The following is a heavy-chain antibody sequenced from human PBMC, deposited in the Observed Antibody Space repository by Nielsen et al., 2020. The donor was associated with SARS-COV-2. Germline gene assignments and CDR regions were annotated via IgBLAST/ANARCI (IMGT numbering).Heavy chain of an antibody. Sequence: GESLKISCAASGFTFDDYGMSWVRQAPGKGLEWVSGINWNGGSTGYADSVKGRFTISRDNAKNSLYLQMNSLRAEDTALYHCARDSPLLYYYDSSGPRDAFDIWGQGTMVTVSS. CDR2: INWNGGST. CDR1: GFTFDDYG. D-gene: IGHD3-22*01. J-gene: IGHJ3*02. CDR3: ARDSPLLYYYDSSGPRDAFDI. V-gene: IGHV3-20*01.